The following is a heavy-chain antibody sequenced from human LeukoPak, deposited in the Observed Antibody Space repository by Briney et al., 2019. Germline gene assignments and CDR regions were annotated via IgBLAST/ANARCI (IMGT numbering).Heavy chain of an antibody. Sequence: GESLKISCKGSGYSFTSYWIGWVRQLPGKGLEWMGIIYPGDSDTRYSPSFQGQVTISADKSISTAYLQWSSLKASDTAMYYCARHIRYSSGWYYFDYWGQGTLVTVSS. CDR2: IYPGDSDT. V-gene: IGHV5-51*01. CDR3: ARHIRYSSGWYYFDY. D-gene: IGHD6-19*01. J-gene: IGHJ4*02. CDR1: GYSFTSYW.